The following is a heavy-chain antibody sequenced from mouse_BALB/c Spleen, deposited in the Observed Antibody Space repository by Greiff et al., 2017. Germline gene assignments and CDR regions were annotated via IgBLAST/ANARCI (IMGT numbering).Heavy chain of an antibody. CDR2: ISTYYGDA. Sequence: LVESGAELVRPGVSVKISCKGSGYTFTDYAMHWVKQSHAKSLEWIGVISTYYGDASYNQKFKGKATMTVDKSSSTAYMELARLTSEDSAIYYCARGFITTGYAMDYWGQGTSVTVSS. J-gene: IGHJ4*01. D-gene: IGHD1-1*01. CDR3: ARGFITTGYAMDY. CDR1: GYTFTDYA. V-gene: IGHV1S137*01.